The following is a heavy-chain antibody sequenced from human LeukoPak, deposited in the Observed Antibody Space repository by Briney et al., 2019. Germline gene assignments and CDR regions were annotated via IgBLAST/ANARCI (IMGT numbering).Heavy chain of an antibody. J-gene: IGHJ4*02. CDR3: ARREYTYGSYYLDY. CDR1: GFTFDDYA. D-gene: IGHD5-18*01. CDR2: IRSDGTTK. Sequence: SGGSLRLSCAASGFTFDDYAMHWVRQAPGKGLEWLSFIRSDGTTKNYADSVMGRFAISRDNSKNTLYLQMNNLRVEDSALYYCARREYTYGSYYLDYWGQGTLVTVSS. V-gene: IGHV3-30*09.